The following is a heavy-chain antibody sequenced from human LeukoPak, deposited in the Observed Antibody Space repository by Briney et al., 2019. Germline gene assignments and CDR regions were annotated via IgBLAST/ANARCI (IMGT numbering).Heavy chain of an antibody. CDR1: GFSLSSYW. Sequence: PGGSLKLSCEVSGFSLSSYWMNWVRQAPGKGLDWVANIKRDGSEKYYVDSAKGRFTISSEHAKNSLYLHMNSMSVDNTAKYYCSRDLDTRNSYEFAYWGQGPLVSVFS. D-gene: IGHD5-18*01. CDR2: IKRDGSEK. CDR3: SRDLDTRNSYEFAY. V-gene: IGHV3-7*04. J-gene: IGHJ4*02.